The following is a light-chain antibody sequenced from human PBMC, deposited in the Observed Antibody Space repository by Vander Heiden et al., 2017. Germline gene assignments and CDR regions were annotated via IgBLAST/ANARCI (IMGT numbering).Light chain of an antibody. CDR1: QSVLYSSNNKNQ. CDR2: WAS. Sequence: DILMTQPPDSLAVSLGERPTINCKSSQSVLYSSNNKNQLAWYQQKPGQPPKLLIYWASTRQSGVPERFSGSGSGTDFTLTISSLQAEDVAVYYCQQYYSTHPLTFGGGTKVEIK. V-gene: IGKV4-1*01. J-gene: IGKJ4*01. CDR3: QQYYSTHPLT.